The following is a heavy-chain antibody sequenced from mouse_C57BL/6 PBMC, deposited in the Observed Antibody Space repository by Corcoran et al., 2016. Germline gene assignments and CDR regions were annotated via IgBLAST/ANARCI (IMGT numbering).Heavy chain of an antibody. Sequence: QVQLQQPGAELVKPGASVKMSCKASGYTFTSYWITWVKQRPGQGLEWIGDIYPGSGSTNYNEKFKSKDTLTVDKSSRTAYKELSSLTSEDSAVEYGAIWGVTTCDFVSGGQGSTLTVSS. CDR3: AIWGVTTCDFVS. V-gene: IGHV1-55*01. CDR1: GYTFTSYW. CDR2: IYPGSGST. D-gene: IGHD2-13*01. J-gene: IGHJ2*01.